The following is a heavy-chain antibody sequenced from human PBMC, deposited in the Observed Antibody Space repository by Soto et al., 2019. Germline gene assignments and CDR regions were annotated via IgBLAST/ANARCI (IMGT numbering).Heavy chain of an antibody. CDR1: GFTFSSYA. D-gene: IGHD2-15*01. CDR2: ISGSGGST. CDR3: AKVGYCSGGSCHGGDYYYYYGMDV. Sequence: GSLRLSCAASGFTFSSYAMSWVRQAPGKGLEWVSAISGSGGSTYYADSVKGRFTISRDNSKNTLYLQMNSLRAEDTAVYYCAKVGYCSGGSCHGGDYYYYYGMDVWGQGTTVTVSS. V-gene: IGHV3-23*01. J-gene: IGHJ6*02.